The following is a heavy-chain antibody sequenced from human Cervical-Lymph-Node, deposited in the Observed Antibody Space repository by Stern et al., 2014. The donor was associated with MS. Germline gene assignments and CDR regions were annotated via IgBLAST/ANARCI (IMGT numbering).Heavy chain of an antibody. Sequence: QVQLQESVPGLVKPSETLSLTCTVSGGSISSYYWSWLRQPPGKGLEWIGYIYYSGSTNYNPSLKSRVTISVDTSKKSFSLKLSSVTAADTAVYYCARGYCTNGVCPLDYWGQGTLVTVSA. J-gene: IGHJ4*02. CDR2: IYYSGST. V-gene: IGHV4-59*01. CDR1: GGSISSYY. D-gene: IGHD2-8*01. CDR3: ARGYCTNGVCPLDY.